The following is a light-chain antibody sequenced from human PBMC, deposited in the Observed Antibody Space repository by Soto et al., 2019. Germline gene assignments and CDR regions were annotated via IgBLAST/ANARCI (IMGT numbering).Light chain of an antibody. Sequence: QPVLTQPPSVSGAPGQRVIISCSGSSSNIGANYDVHWYQQLPGTAPKFLIYGNSNRPSGVPDRFSGSRSGTTASLAITGLQAEDEADYYCQSYDRSLSAWVFGGGTQLTVL. CDR2: GNS. CDR1: SSNIGANYD. J-gene: IGLJ3*02. CDR3: QSYDRSLSAWV. V-gene: IGLV1-40*01.